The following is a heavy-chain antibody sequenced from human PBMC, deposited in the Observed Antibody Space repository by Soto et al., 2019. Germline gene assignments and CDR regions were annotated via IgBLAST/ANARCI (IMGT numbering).Heavy chain of an antibody. CDR3: ARDLGWDSSSWYYYYYGMDV. Sequence: QVQLVQSGAEVKKPGSSVKVSCKASGGTFSSYAISWVRQAPGQGLEWMGGIIPIFGTANYAQKFQGRVTITADESTSTAYMELSSLRSEDTAVYYCARDLGWDSSSWYYYYYGMDVWGQGTTVTVSS. CDR2: IIPIFGTA. D-gene: IGHD6-13*01. J-gene: IGHJ6*02. CDR1: GGTFSSYA. V-gene: IGHV1-69*01.